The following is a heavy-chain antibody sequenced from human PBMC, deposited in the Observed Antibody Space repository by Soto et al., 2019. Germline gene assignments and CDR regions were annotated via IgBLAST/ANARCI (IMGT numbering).Heavy chain of an antibody. J-gene: IGHJ6*02. V-gene: IGHV3-33*01. D-gene: IGHD5-12*01. CDR2: IWYDGSKK. Sequence: QVQLVESGGGVVQPGRSLRLSCAASGFIFSNYGMHWVRQAPGKGLEWVAVIWYDGSKKYYADSVKGRFTISRDNSKNPLYVQMNSLRAEDTAVYYCARGHGGYGYYGMEVWGQGTTVSVSS. CDR3: ARGHGGYGYYGMEV. CDR1: GFIFSNYG.